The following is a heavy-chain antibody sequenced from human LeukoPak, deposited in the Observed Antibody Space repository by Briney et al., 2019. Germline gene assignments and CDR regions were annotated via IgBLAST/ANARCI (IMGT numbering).Heavy chain of an antibody. D-gene: IGHD2-2*01. J-gene: IGHJ4*02. Sequence: ASVKVSCKASGYTFTNYYIHWVRQAPGQGLEWMGIITPSGGSTNYAQKFQGRVTMTRDTSTSTVYMELSSLRSEDTAVYYCARLGVPTAIVYFDYWGPGTLVTVSS. V-gene: IGHV1-46*01. CDR2: ITPSGGST. CDR1: GYTFTNYY. CDR3: ARLGVPTAIVYFDY.